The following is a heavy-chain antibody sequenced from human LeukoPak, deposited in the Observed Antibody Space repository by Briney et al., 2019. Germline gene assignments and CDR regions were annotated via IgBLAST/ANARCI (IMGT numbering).Heavy chain of an antibody. CDR2: IYYSGST. CDR3: ARNYDILTGYYVD. CDR1: GGSISSSSYY. V-gene: IGHV4-39*01. Sequence: SETLSLTCTVSGGSISSSSYYWGWIRQPPGKGLEWIGSIYYSGSTYYNPSLKSRVTISVDTSKNQFSLKLSSVTAADTAVYYCARNYDILTGYYVDWGQGTLVTVSS. D-gene: IGHD3-9*01. J-gene: IGHJ4*02.